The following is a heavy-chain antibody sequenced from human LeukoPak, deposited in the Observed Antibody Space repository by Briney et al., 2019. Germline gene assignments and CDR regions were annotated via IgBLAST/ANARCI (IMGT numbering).Heavy chain of an antibody. CDR2: IYYSGST. CDR3: ARAPNYGGRPFDY. D-gene: IGHD4/OR15-4a*01. V-gene: IGHV4-59*01. Sequence: PSETLSLTCTVSGGSISSYYWSWIRQPPGKGLGWIGYIYYSGSTNYNPSLKSRVTISVDTSKNQFSLKLSSVTAADTAVYYCARAPNYGGRPFDYWGQGTLVTVSS. CDR1: GGSISSYY. J-gene: IGHJ4*02.